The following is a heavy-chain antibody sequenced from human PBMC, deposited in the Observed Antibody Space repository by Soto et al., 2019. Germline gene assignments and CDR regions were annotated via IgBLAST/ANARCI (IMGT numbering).Heavy chain of an antibody. V-gene: IGHV1-58*02. CDR2: IVVGSGNT. CDR1: GFTFTSSA. D-gene: IGHD2-2*01. Sequence: QMQLVQSGPEVKKPGTSVKVSCKASGFTFTSSAMQWVRQARGQRLEWIGWIVVGSGNTNYAQKFQERVTITRAMSTGTSSVGMSSLGSADTAVSYCAAVLVVVPAATQAYYYYGTDVSGHGTTVTVSS. CDR3: AAVLVVVPAATQAYYYYGTDV. J-gene: IGHJ6*02.